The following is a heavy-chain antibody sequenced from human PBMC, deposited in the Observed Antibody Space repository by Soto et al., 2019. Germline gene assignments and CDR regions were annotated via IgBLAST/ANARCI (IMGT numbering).Heavy chain of an antibody. CDR2: IYYSGST. CDR3: ARQAVADVSFQH. J-gene: IGHJ1*01. CDR1: GGTSGSRSYC. Sequence: SQTQPLTSTVAGGTSGSRSYCWGWIHQTPGKGLEWIGSIYYSGSTYYNPSLKSRVTISVDTSKNQFSLKLSSVTAAVTAVYYCARQAVADVSFQHWGQGTLVPVSS. D-gene: IGHD6-19*01. V-gene: IGHV4-39*01.